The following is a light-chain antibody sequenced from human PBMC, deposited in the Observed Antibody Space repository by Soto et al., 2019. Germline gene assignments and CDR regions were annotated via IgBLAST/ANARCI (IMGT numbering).Light chain of an antibody. V-gene: IGLV1-40*01. CDR2: DNI. CDR3: QSYECSLGSGV. Sequence: QSVLTQPPSVSGAPGQRLTISCTGSSSNLGAGYDVHWYQQLPGTAPKLLIYDNINRPSGVPDRISGSKSGTSASLAITGLQAEDEGHYYCQSYECSLGSGVDGGGTKLTVL. J-gene: IGLJ3*02. CDR1: SSNLGAGYD.